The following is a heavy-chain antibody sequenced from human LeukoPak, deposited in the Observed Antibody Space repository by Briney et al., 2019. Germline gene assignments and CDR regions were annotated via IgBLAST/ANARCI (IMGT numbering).Heavy chain of an antibody. V-gene: IGHV3-9*01. CDR3: AKDIGYCSGGSCREYYFDY. D-gene: IGHD2-15*01. Sequence: PGGSLRLSCAASGFTFDDYAMHWVRQAPGKGLEWVSGISWNSGSIGYADSVKGRFTISRDNAKNSLYLQMNSLRAEDTALYYCAKDIGYCSGGSCREYYFDYWGQGTLVTDSS. J-gene: IGHJ4*02. CDR1: GFTFDDYA. CDR2: ISWNSGSI.